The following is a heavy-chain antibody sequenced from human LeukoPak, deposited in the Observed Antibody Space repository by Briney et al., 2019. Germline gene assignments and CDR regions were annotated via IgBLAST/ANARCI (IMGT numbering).Heavy chain of an antibody. CDR1: GFSFSSYT. V-gene: IGHV3-15*01. Sequence: GGSLILSCSASGFSFSSYTMTWVRQAPGKGLEWVGRIKSKADGGTTDHAAPVKGRFSISRDDSKSTLYLQMNSLKTEDTAVYYCAPLDTVPNLYYFDYWGQGTLVTVSS. D-gene: IGHD2-2*01. J-gene: IGHJ4*02. CDR3: APLDTVPNLYYFDY. CDR2: IKSKADGGTT.